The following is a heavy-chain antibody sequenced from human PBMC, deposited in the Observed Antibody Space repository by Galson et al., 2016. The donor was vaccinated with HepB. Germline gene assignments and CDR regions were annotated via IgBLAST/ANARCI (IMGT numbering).Heavy chain of an antibody. V-gene: IGHV3-7*05. J-gene: IGHJ6*02. Sequence: SLRLSCAASGFIFSGSAMHWVRQAPGKGLEWVANINPGGSEENYVDSMKGRFTISRDNAKNSLFLQINSLRAEDAAVYYCARDLSFGGGSTWYDVMDVWGQGTTVTVSS. D-gene: IGHD3-10*01. CDR1: GFIFSGSA. CDR2: INPGGSEE. CDR3: ARDLSFGGGSTWYDVMDV.